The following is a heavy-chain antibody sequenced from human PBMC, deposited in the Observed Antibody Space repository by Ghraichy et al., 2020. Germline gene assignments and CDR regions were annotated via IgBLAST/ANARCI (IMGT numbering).Heavy chain of an antibody. V-gene: IGHV3-21*01. Sequence: GGSLRLSCAASGFTFSSYSMNWVRQAPGKGLEWVSSISSSSSYIYYADSVKGRFTISRDNAKNSLYLQMNSLRAEDTAVYYCAREASLLVPATYYFDYWGQGTLVTVSS. CDR2: ISSSSSYI. J-gene: IGHJ4*02. CDR3: AREASLLVPATYYFDY. CDR1: GFTFSSYS. D-gene: IGHD2-2*01.